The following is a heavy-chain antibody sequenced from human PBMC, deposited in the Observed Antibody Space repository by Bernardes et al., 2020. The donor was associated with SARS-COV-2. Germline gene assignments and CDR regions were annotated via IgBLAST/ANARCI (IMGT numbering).Heavy chain of an antibody. V-gene: IGHV4-59*08. CDR3: ARRWGYSYGSYYFDY. Sequence: SETLSLTRTVSGGSISSYYWSWIRQPPGKGLEWIGYIYYSGSTNYNPSLKSRVTISVDTSKNQFSLKLSSVTAADTAVYYCARRWGYSYGSYYFDYWGQGTLVTVSS. CDR1: GGSISSYY. D-gene: IGHD5-18*01. CDR2: IYYSGST. J-gene: IGHJ4*02.